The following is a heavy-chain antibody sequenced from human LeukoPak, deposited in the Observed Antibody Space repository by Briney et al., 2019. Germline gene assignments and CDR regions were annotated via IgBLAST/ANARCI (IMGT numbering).Heavy chain of an antibody. CDR3: ARDSGNYYDSSGYCDY. Sequence: GGSLRLSCAASGFTFNSYGMHWVRQAPGKGLEWVAVISYDGSNKYYADSVKGRFTISRDNSKNTLYLQMNSLRAEDTAVYYCARDSGNYYDSSGYCDYWGQGTLVTVSS. D-gene: IGHD3-22*01. J-gene: IGHJ4*02. V-gene: IGHV3-30*03. CDR2: ISYDGSNK. CDR1: GFTFNSYG.